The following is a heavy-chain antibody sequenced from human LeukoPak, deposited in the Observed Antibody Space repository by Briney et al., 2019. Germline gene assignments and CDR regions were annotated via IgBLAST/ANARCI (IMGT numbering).Heavy chain of an antibody. V-gene: IGHV1-2*02. J-gene: IGHJ4*02. CDR2: INPKSGGT. CDR3: AGDGVGAGKTFDY. D-gene: IGHD3-16*01. CDR1: GYTFTGYY. Sequence: ASVKVSCKPSGYTFTGYYIHWVRQAPGQGLEWMGWINPKSGGTNYAQKFQGRVTMTRDTSISTAYMELSRLRSDDTAVYYCAGDGVGAGKTFDYWGQGTQVTVSS.